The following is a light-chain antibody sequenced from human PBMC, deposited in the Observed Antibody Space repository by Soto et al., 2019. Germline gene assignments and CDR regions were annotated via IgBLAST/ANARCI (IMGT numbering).Light chain of an antibody. V-gene: IGKV3-15*01. CDR3: QQYNMWPLT. Sequence: EIVMTQSPATLTVSPGERATLACRASQSAGTNLAWYQQKPGQAPRPLIHGAFTRATGIPARFSGSGAGTEFTLTISSLQSEDFALYYCQQYNMWPLTFGQGTKVDI. CDR2: GAF. J-gene: IGKJ1*01. CDR1: QSAGTN.